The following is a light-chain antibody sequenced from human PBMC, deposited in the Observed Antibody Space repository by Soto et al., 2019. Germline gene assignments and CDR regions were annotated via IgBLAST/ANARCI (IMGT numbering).Light chain of an antibody. CDR1: QSINSNY. J-gene: IGKJ1*01. CDR2: GAS. CDR3: QQYSTTRGT. V-gene: IGKV3-20*01. Sequence: EIVLMQSPGTLSLSPGERATLSCRASQSINSNYFAWYQQKPGQAPRLLMDGASSRATGIPDRFSGSGSGTDFTLTISRLEPEDFAVYYCQQYSTTRGTFDQGTKVDI.